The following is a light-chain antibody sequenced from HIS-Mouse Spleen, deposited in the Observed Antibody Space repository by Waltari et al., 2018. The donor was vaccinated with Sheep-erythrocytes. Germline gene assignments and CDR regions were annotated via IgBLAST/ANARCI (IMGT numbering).Light chain of an antibody. CDR3: QHRSNWYT. CDR1: QSVSSY. Sequence: EIVLTQSPATLSLSPGERATLACRASQSVSSYLAWYQQKPGQAPRHLIYDASNRATGVPARFSGSGSGTDFTLTISRLEPEDFAVYHCQHRSNWYTFGQGTKLEIE. J-gene: IGKJ2*01. CDR2: DAS. V-gene: IGKV3-11*01.